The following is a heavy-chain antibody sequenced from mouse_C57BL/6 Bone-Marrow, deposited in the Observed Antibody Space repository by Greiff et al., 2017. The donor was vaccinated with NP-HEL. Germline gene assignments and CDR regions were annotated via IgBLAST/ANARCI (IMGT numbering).Heavy chain of an antibody. D-gene: IGHD4-1*01. V-gene: IGHV5-4*01. Sequence: EVQRVESGGGLVKPGGSLKLSCAASGFTFSSYAMSWVRQTPEKRLEWVATISDGGSYTYYPDNVKGRFTISRDNAKNNLYLQMSHLKSEDTAMYYCAREELGGDYWGQGTTLTVSS. J-gene: IGHJ2*01. CDR1: GFTFSSYA. CDR2: ISDGGSYT. CDR3: AREELGGDY.